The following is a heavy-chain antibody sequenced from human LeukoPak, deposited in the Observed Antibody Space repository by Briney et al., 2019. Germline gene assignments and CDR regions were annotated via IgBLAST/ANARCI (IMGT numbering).Heavy chain of an antibody. D-gene: IGHD3-9*01. CDR2: IYWDDDK. CDR1: GFSLSTSGVG. CDR3: AHRRTETLRYFDWYFDY. J-gene: IGHJ4*02. Sequence: SGPTLVNPTQTLTLTCTFSGFSLSTSGVGVGWIRQPPGKALEWLALIYWDDDKRYSPSLKSRLTITKDTSKNQVVLTMTNMDPVDTATYYCAHRRTETLRYFDWYFDYWGQGILVTVSS. V-gene: IGHV2-5*02.